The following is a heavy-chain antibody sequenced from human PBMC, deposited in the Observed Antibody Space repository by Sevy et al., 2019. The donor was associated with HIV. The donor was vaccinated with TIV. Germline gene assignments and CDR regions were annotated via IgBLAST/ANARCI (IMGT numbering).Heavy chain of an antibody. J-gene: IGHJ4*02. CDR1: GFTVSANY. D-gene: IGHD5-18*01. V-gene: IGHV3-66*01. Sequence: GGSLRLSCAVSGFTVSANYMTWVRQAPGKGLEWVSVIYSDGTTHHADSVNGRFSISRDNSNNTLYLQMNSLRAEDTAVYYCARGKGGYGYGLNYWGQGTLVTVSS. CDR2: IYSDGTT. CDR3: ARGKGGYGYGLNY.